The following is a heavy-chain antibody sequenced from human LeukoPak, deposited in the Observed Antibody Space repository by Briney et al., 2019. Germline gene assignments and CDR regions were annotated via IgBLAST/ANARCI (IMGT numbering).Heavy chain of an antibody. CDR1: GFTLSSYW. CDR2: IKQDGSEK. CDR3: ARDLAGPPQEAFDI. J-gene: IGHJ3*02. Sequence: GGSLRLSCAASGFTLSSYWMSWVRQAPGKGLEWVANIKQDGSEKYYVDSVKGRFTISRDNAKNSLYLQMNSMRAEDTAVYYCARDLAGPPQEAFDIWGQGTTVTVSS. V-gene: IGHV3-7*01.